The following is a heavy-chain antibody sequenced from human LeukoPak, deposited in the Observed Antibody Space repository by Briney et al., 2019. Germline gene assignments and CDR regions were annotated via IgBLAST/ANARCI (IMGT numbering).Heavy chain of an antibody. CDR3: ARGGQRRDGYLDI. CDR2: MNPNNGNT. J-gene: IGHJ3*02. Sequence: ASVKVSCKASGYTFTSYDINWVRQATGQGLEWMGWMNPNNGNTDYAQKFQGRVALTRNTSISTAYMELSSLRSDDTAVYYCARGGQRRDGYLDIWGQGTMVTVSS. V-gene: IGHV1-8*01. CDR1: GYTFTSYD. D-gene: IGHD5-24*01.